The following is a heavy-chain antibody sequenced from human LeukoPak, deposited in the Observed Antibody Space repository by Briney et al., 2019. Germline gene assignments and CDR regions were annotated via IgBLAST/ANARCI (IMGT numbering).Heavy chain of an antibody. CDR2: ISSSSSYI. J-gene: IGHJ5*02. CDR1: GFTFSSYS. V-gene: IGHV3-21*01. CDR3: ARDHGGYCSSTSCYWAKNWFDP. Sequence: PGGSLRLSCAASGFTFSSYSMNWVRQAPGKGLEWVSSISSSSSYIYYADLVKGRFTISRDNAKNSLYLQMNSLRAEDTAVYYCARDHGGYCSSTSCYWAKNWFDPWGQGTLVTVSS. D-gene: IGHD2-2*01.